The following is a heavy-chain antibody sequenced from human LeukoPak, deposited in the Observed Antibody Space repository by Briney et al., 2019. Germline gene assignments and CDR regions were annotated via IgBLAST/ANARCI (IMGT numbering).Heavy chain of an antibody. CDR1: GVSISNYY. J-gene: IGHJ6*03. CDR2: VYYSGST. V-gene: IGHV4-59*08. Sequence: SGTLSLTCTVSGVSISNYYWSWIRQPPGKGLEWIGYVYYSGSTSYNPSLKSRVTFSVDTSKNQFSLNLSSVTAADTAVYYCARHARPSGYSGYDYLPYYYYYYMDVWGKGTTVTISS. CDR3: ARHARPSGYSGYDYLPYYYYYYMDV. D-gene: IGHD5-12*01.